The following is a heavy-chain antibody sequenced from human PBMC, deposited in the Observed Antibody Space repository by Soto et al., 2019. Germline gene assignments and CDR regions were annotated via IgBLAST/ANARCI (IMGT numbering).Heavy chain of an antibody. Sequence: EVQLLESGGGLVQPGGSLRLSCAASGFTFSSYAMSWVRQAPGKGLEWVSAISGSGGSTYYADSVKGRFTISRDNSNNTLYLQMNSLRAEDTAVYYCAKDVVAHYYYYGMDVWGQGTTVTVSS. V-gene: IGHV3-23*01. CDR2: ISGSGGST. J-gene: IGHJ6*02. CDR3: AKDVVAHYYYYGMDV. D-gene: IGHD6-6*01. CDR1: GFTFSSYA.